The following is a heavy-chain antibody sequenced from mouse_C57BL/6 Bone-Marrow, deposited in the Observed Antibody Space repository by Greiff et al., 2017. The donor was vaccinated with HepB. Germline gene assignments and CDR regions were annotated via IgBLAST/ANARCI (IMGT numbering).Heavy chain of an antibody. CDR3: ARNYYGSRGFDY. CDR2: IYPGDGDT. D-gene: IGHD1-1*01. V-gene: IGHV1-82*01. Sequence: QVQLQQSGPELVKPGASVKISCKASGYAFSSSWMNWVKQRPGKGLEWIGRIYPGDGDTNYNGKFKGKATLTADKSSSTAYMQLSSLTSEDSAVYFCARNYYGSRGFDYWGQGTTLTVSS. J-gene: IGHJ2*01. CDR1: GYAFSSSW.